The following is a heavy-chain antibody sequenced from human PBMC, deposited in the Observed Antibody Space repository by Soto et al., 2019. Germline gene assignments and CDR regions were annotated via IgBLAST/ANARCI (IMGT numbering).Heavy chain of an antibody. Sequence: QVQLVQSGAEVKKPGASVKVSCKASGYTFTSYDINWVRQATGQGLEWMGWMNPNSGNTGYAQKFQGRVTMTRNTSISTAYMELSSLRSEDTAVYYCARDLDDSSGWYASSDYWGQGTLVTVSS. D-gene: IGHD6-19*01. CDR1: GYTFTSYD. V-gene: IGHV1-8*01. J-gene: IGHJ4*02. CDR2: MNPNSGNT. CDR3: ARDLDDSSGWYASSDY.